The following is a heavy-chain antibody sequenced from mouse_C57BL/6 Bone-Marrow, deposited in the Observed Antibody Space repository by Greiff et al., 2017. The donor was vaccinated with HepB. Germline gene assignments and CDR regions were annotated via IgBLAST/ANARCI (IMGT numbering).Heavy chain of an antibody. V-gene: IGHV5-16*01. D-gene: IGHD2-3*01. J-gene: IGHJ1*03. CDR2: INYDGSST. CDR1: GFTFSDYY. CDR3: ARVIYDGYYYWYFDV. Sequence: DVQLVESEGGLVQPGSSMKLSCTASGFTFSDYYMAWVRQVPEKGLEWVANINYDGSSTYYLDSLKSRFIISRDNAKNILYLQMSSLKSEDTATYYCARVIYDGYYYWYFDVWGTGTTVTVSS.